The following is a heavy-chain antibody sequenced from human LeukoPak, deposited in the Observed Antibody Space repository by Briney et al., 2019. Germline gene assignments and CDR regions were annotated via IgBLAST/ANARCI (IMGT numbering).Heavy chain of an antibody. V-gene: IGHV3-23*01. Sequence: GGSLRVSCAASGFTFSSYAMSWVRQAPGKGLEWVSTINGGGVNTHYADSVGGRFTISRDNSKNTLFLQMNSLRDEDTAVYYCAKDLYSNYGPADYWGQGNLVTVSS. CDR2: INGGGVNT. D-gene: IGHD4-11*01. J-gene: IGHJ4*02. CDR3: AKDLYSNYGPADY. CDR1: GFTFSSYA.